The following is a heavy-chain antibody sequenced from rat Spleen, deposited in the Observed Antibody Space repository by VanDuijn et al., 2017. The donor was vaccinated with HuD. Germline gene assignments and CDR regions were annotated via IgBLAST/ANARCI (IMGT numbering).Heavy chain of an antibody. V-gene: IGHV5-31*01. CDR1: GFTFNNYW. CDR2: ITKTGGGT. Sequence: EVQLVESGGGLVQPGRSLKLSCVASGFTFNNYWMTWIRQAPGKGLEWTASITKTGGGTYYPDSVKGRFTVSRDNAANTLYLQMNSLRSEDTATYYCAKDREYYGYNSFDYWGQGVMVTVSS. D-gene: IGHD1-9*01. J-gene: IGHJ2*01. CDR3: AKDREYYGYNSFDY.